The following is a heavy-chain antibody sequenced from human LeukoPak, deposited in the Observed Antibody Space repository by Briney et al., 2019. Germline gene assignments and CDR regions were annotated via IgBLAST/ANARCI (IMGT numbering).Heavy chain of an antibody. CDR2: INHSGVTI. D-gene: IGHD3-3*01. CDR3: ARRGGIHLEYFDY. Sequence: GGSLRLSCAASGFTFSSYEMNWVRQAPGKGLEWLSYINHSGVTIYYADSVKGRFTISRDNAKNSLYLQMDSLRAEDTAVYYCARRGGIHLEYFDYWGQGTLVTVSS. V-gene: IGHV3-48*03. J-gene: IGHJ4*02. CDR1: GFTFSSYE.